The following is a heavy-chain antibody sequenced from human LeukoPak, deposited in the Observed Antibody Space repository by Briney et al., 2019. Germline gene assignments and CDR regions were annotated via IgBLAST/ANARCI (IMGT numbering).Heavy chain of an antibody. CDR2: IYDTGSA. D-gene: IGHD3-10*01. V-gene: IGHV4-59*01. J-gene: IGHJ5*01. CDR3: AKEGRFSGWFDS. Sequence: SETLSLTCTVSGGSISGYYWTWIRQPPEKGLEWIGHIYDTGSAGYNPSLKSRVTISVDTSKNQFSLKLTSVTAADTAVYYCAKEGRFSGWFDSWGQGTLVTVSS. CDR1: GGSISGYY.